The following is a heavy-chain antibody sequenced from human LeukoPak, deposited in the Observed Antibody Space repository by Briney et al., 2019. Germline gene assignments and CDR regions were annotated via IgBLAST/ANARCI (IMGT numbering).Heavy chain of an antibody. CDR1: GYTFTSYG. V-gene: IGHV1-18*01. Sequence: ASVKVSCKASGYTFTSYGISWVRQAPGQGLEWMGWISAYNGNTNYAQKLQGRVTMTTDTSTSTAYMELRSLRSDDTAVYYCARDPLLWFGELLFNAFDIWGQGTMVTVSS. CDR2: ISAYNGNT. D-gene: IGHD3-10*01. CDR3: ARDPLLWFGELLFNAFDI. J-gene: IGHJ3*02.